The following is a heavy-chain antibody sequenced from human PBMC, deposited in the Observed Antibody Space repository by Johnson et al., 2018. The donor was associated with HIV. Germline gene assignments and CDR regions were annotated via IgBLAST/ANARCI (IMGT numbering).Heavy chain of an antibody. D-gene: IGHD1-26*01. V-gene: IGHV3-30*02. CDR2: IRYDGSNK. CDR1: GFTFSSYG. Sequence: QVQLVESGGGVVQPGGSLRLSCAAFGFTFSSYGMHWVRQAPGKGLEWVAFIRYDGSNKYYADSVKGRFTISRDNSKNTLYLQMNSLRAEDTAVYYCAKDRRQSSWELLDDAFDIWGQGTMVTVSS. J-gene: IGHJ3*02. CDR3: AKDRRQSSWELLDDAFDI.